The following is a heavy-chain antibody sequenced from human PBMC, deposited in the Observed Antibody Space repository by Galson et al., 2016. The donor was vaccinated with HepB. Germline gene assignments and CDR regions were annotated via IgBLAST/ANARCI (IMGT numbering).Heavy chain of an antibody. V-gene: IGHV3-23*01. CDR1: GFIFSSYA. J-gene: IGHJ4*02. Sequence: SLRLSCAASGFIFSSYAMSWVRQAPGKGLEWVSGLSGSDGSTYYADSVKGRFTTSRDNSKNTLYLQLNSLRAEDTAVYYCAKDWGVATTTHFDYCGQGILFIVSS. D-gene: IGHD5-12*01. CDR2: LSGSDGST. CDR3: AKDWGVATTTHFDY.